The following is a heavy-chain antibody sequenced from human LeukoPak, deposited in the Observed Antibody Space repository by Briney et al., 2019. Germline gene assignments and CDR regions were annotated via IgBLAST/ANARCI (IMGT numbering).Heavy chain of an antibody. J-gene: IGHJ4*02. CDR2: IKQDGSEK. V-gene: IGHV3-7*01. D-gene: IGHD6-13*01. CDR3: ARPPNIAAAGQD. CDR1: GFTFSSYW. Sequence: GGSLRLSCAASGFTFSSYWMSWVRQAPGKGLEWVANIKQDGSEKYYMDSVKGRFTISRDNAKNLLYLQMNSLRAEDTAVYYCARPPNIAAAGQDWGQGTLVTVSS.